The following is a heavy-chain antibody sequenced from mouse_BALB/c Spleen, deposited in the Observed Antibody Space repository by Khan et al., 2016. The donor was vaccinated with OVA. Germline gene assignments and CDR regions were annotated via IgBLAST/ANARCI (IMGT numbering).Heavy chain of an antibody. Sequence: QVQLQQSGAELARPGASVKLSCTASGYTFTDYYINWVNLRTGQGLEWIREISPGSGDTYYNERLKGQATLTADKSYSTAYMQLSTLTSEASAVYFCERRNYYGYTFAYWGQGTLVTVSA. D-gene: IGHD1-2*01. CDR3: ERRNYYGYTFAY. CDR2: ISPGSGDT. J-gene: IGHJ3*01. V-gene: IGHV1-77*01. CDR1: GYTFTDYY.